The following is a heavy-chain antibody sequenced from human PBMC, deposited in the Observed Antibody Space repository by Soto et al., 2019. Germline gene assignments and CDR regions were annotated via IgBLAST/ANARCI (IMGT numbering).Heavy chain of an antibody. J-gene: IGHJ6*02. V-gene: IGHV3-30-3*01. Sequence: QVQLVESGGGVVQPGRSLRLSCAASGFTFSSYAMHWVRQAPGKGLEWVAVISYDGSNKYYADSVKGRFTISRDNSKNTLYLQMNSLRAEDTGVYYCAREGIVRGGYYYDSRLGAYYYYGMDVWGQGTTVTVSS. CDR2: ISYDGSNK. CDR3: AREGIVRGGYYYDSRLGAYYYYGMDV. D-gene: IGHD3-22*01. CDR1: GFTFSSYA.